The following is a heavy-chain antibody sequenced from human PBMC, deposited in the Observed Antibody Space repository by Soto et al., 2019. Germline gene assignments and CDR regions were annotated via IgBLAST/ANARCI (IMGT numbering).Heavy chain of an antibody. CDR1: GYTFTSYG. J-gene: IGHJ4*02. CDR2: ISAYNGNT. CDR3: ARDKGFGELLV. D-gene: IGHD3-10*01. V-gene: IGHV1-18*01. Sequence: APVKVSCKASGYTFTSYGISWVRQAPGQGLEWTGWISAYNGNTNYAQKLQGRVTMTTDTSTSAAYMELRSLRSDDTAVYYCARDKGFGELLVWGQGTLVTVSS.